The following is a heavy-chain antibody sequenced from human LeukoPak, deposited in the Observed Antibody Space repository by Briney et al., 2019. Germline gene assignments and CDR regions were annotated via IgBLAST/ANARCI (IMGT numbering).Heavy chain of an antibody. CDR2: ISYDGSNK. CDR1: GFTFSNAW. Sequence: GGSLRLSCAASGFTFSNAWMNWVRQAPGKGLEWVAVISYDGSNKYYADSVKGRFTISRDNSKNTLYLQMNSLRAEDTAVYYCARGGTTYGDYGYWGQGTLVTVSS. V-gene: IGHV3-30-3*01. CDR3: ARGGTTYGDYGY. J-gene: IGHJ4*02. D-gene: IGHD4-17*01.